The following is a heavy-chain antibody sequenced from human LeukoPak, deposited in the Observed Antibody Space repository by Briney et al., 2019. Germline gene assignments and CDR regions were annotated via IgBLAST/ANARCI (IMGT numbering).Heavy chain of an antibody. Sequence: GGSLRPSCAASGFTFSSYSMNWVRQAPGKGLEWVSYISSSSSYIYYADSVRGRFTISRDNAKNSLYLQMNSLRAEDTAVYYCARGSSSGWYPGNYWGQGTLVTVSS. D-gene: IGHD6-19*01. CDR3: ARGSSSGWYPGNY. V-gene: IGHV3-21*05. CDR1: GFTFSSYS. J-gene: IGHJ4*02. CDR2: ISSSSSYI.